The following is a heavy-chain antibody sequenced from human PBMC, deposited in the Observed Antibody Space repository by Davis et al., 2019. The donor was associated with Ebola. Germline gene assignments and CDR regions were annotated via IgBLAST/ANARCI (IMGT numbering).Heavy chain of an antibody. CDR2: MNPNSGNT. V-gene: IGHV1-8*01. D-gene: IGHD5-24*01. Sequence: ASVTVSCKASGYTFTNYDVEWVRQATGQGLEWMGWMNPNSGNTGYAQKFQGRVTMTRSTSINTAYMELSSLRSEDSAVYYCARELKRAKQGSFFDFWGQGTLVTVSS. CDR3: ARELKRAKQGSFFDF. J-gene: IGHJ4*02. CDR1: GYTFTNYD.